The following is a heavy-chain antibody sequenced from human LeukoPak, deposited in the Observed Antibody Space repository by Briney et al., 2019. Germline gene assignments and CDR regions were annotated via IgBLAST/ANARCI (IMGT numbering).Heavy chain of an antibody. CDR1: GYTFTDYY. CDR3: ATVGGIAAHTFDY. D-gene: IGHD6-6*01. J-gene: IGHJ4*02. Sequence: GASVKVSCKASGYTFTDYYMHWVQQAPGKGLEWMGRVDPEDGETICAEKFQGRVTITADTSTDTAYMELSSLRSEDTAVYYCATVGGIAAHTFDYWGQGTLVTVSS. V-gene: IGHV1-69-2*01. CDR2: VDPEDGET.